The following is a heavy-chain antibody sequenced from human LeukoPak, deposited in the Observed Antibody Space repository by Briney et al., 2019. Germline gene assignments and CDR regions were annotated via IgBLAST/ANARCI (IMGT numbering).Heavy chain of an antibody. D-gene: IGHD3-10*01. V-gene: IGHV4-39*01. CDR1: GGSISSSSYY. J-gene: IGHJ6*02. CDR2: IYYSGST. CDR3: ARQGYYYGSGLSYGMDV. Sequence: SETLSLTCTVSGGSISSSSYYWGWIRQPPGKGLEWIGSIYYSGSTYYNPSLKSRVIISVDTSKNQFSLKLSSVTAADTAVYYCARQGYYYGSGLSYGMDVWGQGTTVTVSS.